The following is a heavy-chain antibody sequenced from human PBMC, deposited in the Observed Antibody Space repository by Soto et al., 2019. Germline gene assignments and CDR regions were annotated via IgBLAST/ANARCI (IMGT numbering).Heavy chain of an antibody. J-gene: IGHJ4*02. CDR3: ARVRGGSISCYRFDY. CDR2: IYYSGSY. Sequence: QVQLQESGPGLLKPSQTLSLTCTVSGGSISSGGYYWSWIRQHPGKGLEWIGYIYYSGSYYYNPTRVRRVTITADTSKNQFLLKLSSVTAAEKAVYYCARVRGGSISCYRFDYWGQGTLVTVSS. CDR1: GGSISSGGYY. V-gene: IGHV4-31*03. D-gene: IGHD2-2*01.